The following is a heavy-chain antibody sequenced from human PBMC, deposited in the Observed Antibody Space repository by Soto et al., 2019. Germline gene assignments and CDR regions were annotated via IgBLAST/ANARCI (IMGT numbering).Heavy chain of an antibody. Sequence: PGGSLRLSCAASGFTFSSYSMNWFRQAPGKGLEWVSYISSSSSTIYYADSVKGRFTISRDNAKNSLYLQMNSLRAEDTAVYYCARDPSFYYGSGNGMDVWGQGTTVTVSS. CDR1: GFTFSSYS. D-gene: IGHD3-10*01. CDR3: ARDPSFYYGSGNGMDV. J-gene: IGHJ6*02. V-gene: IGHV3-48*01. CDR2: ISSSSSTI.